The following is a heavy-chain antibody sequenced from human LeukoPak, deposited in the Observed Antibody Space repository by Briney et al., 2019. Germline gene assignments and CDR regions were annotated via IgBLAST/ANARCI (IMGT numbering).Heavy chain of an antibody. V-gene: IGHV3-53*01. CDR2: IYSGGST. CDR3: ARDNVGWFDP. CDR1: GFTVSSNY. J-gene: IGHJ5*02. D-gene: IGHD2-15*01. Sequence: GGSLTLSCAVSGFTVSSNYMRWVRQAPPKGREGGSVIYSGGSTYYAPSVKGRFTISRGSSKNTLYLQMNSLRDEDTAVYYCARDNVGWFDPWGQGTLVTASS.